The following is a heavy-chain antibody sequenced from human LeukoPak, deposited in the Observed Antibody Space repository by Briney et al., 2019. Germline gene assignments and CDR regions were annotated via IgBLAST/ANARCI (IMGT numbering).Heavy chain of an antibody. D-gene: IGHD1-7*01. CDR1: GFTFSSYW. J-gene: IGHJ5*02. CDR3: VSTTGT. V-gene: IGHV3-7*01. CDR2: IKQDGSEK. Sequence: GGSLRLSCGASGFTFSSYWMSWVRQAPGKGLEWVAKIKQDGSEKYYVDSVKGRSTISTDNARNSVFLQMSSLRAEDTAVYYCVSTTGTWGEGNLVSASS.